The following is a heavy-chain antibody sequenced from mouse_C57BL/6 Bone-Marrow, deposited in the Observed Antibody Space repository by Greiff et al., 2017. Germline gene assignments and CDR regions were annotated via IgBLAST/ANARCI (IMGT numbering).Heavy chain of an antibody. Sequence: QVHVKQPGAGLVKPGASVKMSCKASGYTFTSYWITWVKQRPGQGLEWIGDIYPGSGSTNYTEKFKSKATLTVDTSSSTAYMQLSSLTSEDSEVDYCARYECDIGAWFAYWGQGTLVTVSA. CDR1: GYTFTSYW. J-gene: IGHJ3*01. CDR3: ARYECDIGAWFAY. D-gene: IGHD2-4*01. V-gene: IGHV1-55*01. CDR2: IYPGSGST.